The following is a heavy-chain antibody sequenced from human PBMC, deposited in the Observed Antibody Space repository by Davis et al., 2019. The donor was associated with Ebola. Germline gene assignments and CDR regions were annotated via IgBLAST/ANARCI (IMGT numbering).Heavy chain of an antibody. CDR3: AKAQPPPRYCTNGVCYKGEDYYGMDV. Sequence: GESLKISCAASGFTFSSYGMHWVRQAPGKGLEWVAVISYDGSNKYYADSVKGRFTISRDNSKNTLYLQMNSLRAEDTAVYYCAKAQPPPRYCTNGVCYKGEDYYGMDVWGQGTTVTVSS. CDR2: ISYDGSNK. D-gene: IGHD2-8*01. CDR1: GFTFSSYG. J-gene: IGHJ6*02. V-gene: IGHV3-30*18.